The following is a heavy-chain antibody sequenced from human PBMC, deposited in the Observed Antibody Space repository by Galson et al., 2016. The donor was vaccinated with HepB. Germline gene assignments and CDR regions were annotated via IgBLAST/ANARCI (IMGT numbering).Heavy chain of an antibody. CDR2: IWHDGSNK. J-gene: IGHJ4*02. CDR1: SFSFSTYG. Sequence: SLRLSCAASSFSFSTYGMHWVRQAPGKGLGWVAVIWHDGSNKQSADSVKGRFTISRDNSKSTLNLQMNSLRVEDTAVYYCAREIQGRWYYFDYWGQGTLVTVSS. CDR3: AREIQGRWYYFDY. D-gene: IGHD3-16*01. V-gene: IGHV3-33*01.